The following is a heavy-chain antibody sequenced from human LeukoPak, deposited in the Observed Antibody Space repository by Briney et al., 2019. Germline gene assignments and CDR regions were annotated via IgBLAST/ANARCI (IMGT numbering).Heavy chain of an antibody. CDR3: ARRGGHGGSFDY. Sequence: SETLSLTCTVSSGSISSGGYYWSWIRKPAGKGLEWIGRIYSSGSTSYNPSLKSRLTMSVDTSKNQFSLKLSSVTAADTAVYYCARRGGHGGSFDYWGQGTLVTVSS. V-gene: IGHV4-61*02. D-gene: IGHD4-23*01. J-gene: IGHJ4*02. CDR2: IYSSGST. CDR1: SGSISSGGYY.